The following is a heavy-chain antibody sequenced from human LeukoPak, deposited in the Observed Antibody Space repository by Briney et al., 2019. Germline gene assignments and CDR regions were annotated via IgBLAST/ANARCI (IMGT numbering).Heavy chain of an antibody. D-gene: IGHD5-24*01. Sequence: GGSLRLSCVASGFPFSSYWMTWVRQAPGKGLEWVANIKQDGSKKSYVDSVKGRSTISRDNAKNSLYLQMSSLRAEDTAIYYCTRVGYIDEGIDYWGQGTLVTVSS. CDR3: TRVGYIDEGIDY. V-gene: IGHV3-7*04. CDR1: GFPFSSYW. CDR2: IKQDGSKK. J-gene: IGHJ4*02.